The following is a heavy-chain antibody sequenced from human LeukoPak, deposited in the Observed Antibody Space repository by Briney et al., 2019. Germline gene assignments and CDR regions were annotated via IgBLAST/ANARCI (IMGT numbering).Heavy chain of an antibody. CDR1: GGSISSYY. CDR2: IYTSGST. CDR3: ARDDGYSSGWYNWFDP. V-gene: IGHV4-4*07. J-gene: IGHJ5*02. Sequence: SETLSLTCTGSGGSISSYYWSWIRQPAGKGLEWIGRIYTSGSTNYNPSLKSRVTMSVDTSENQFSLKLSSVPAADTAVYYCARDDGYSSGWYNWFDPWGQGTLVTVSS. D-gene: IGHD6-19*01.